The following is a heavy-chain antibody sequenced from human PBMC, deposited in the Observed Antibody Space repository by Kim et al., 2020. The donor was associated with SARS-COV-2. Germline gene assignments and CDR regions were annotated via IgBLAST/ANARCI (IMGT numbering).Heavy chain of an antibody. J-gene: IGHJ6*02. CDR3: ARDARIPYGMDV. D-gene: IGHD2-15*01. Sequence: YYADSVKGRFTISRDKSKNTLYLQMNSLRADDTAVYYCARDARIPYGMDVWGQGTTVTVSS. V-gene: IGHV3-53*01.